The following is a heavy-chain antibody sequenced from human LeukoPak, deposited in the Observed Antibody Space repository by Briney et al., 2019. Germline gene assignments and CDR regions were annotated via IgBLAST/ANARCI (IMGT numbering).Heavy chain of an antibody. CDR1: GGSISSGSYY. D-gene: IGHD3-9*01. CDR3: ARDNLDYDILTGYSQYYFDY. Sequence: SETLSLTCTVSGGSISSGSYYWSWIRQPAGKGLEWIGRFYTSGSTNYNPSLKSRVTISVDTSKNHFSLKLSSVTAADTAVYYCARDNLDYDILTGYSQYYFDYWGQGTLVTVSS. J-gene: IGHJ4*02. V-gene: IGHV4-61*02. CDR2: FYTSGST.